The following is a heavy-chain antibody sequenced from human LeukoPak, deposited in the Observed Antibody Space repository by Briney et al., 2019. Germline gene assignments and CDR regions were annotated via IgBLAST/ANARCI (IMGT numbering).Heavy chain of an antibody. J-gene: IGHJ4*02. CDR1: GFIVSSNY. CDR2: ITSNSVYM. Sequence: GGSLRLSCAASGFIVSSNYMAWVRQVPGKGLEWVSSITSNSVYMYYADSVEGRFTISRDNAKNSLYLQMNSLRAEDTALYYCTKDPSSYASGGYSTDWGQGTLVTVSS. V-gene: IGHV3-21*01. CDR3: TKDPSSYASGGYSTD. D-gene: IGHD3-10*01.